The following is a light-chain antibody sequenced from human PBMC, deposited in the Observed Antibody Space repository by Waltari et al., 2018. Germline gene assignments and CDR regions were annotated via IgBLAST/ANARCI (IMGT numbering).Light chain of an antibody. V-gene: IGLV2-11*01. CDR3: CSYAGSYTHVV. CDR1: SSDVGGYDY. Sequence: QSALTQPRSVSGSPGQSVTISCTGTSSDVGGYDYVSWYQHHPGKAPKLMICDVTKRPSGVPDRFAGSKSGNTASLTSSGRQAEDEAYYYCCSYAGSYTHVVFGGGTKLTVL. J-gene: IGLJ2*01. CDR2: DVT.